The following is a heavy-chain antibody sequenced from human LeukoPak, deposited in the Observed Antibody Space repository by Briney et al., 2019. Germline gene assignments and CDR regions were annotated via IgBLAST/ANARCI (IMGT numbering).Heavy chain of an antibody. D-gene: IGHD6-6*01. V-gene: IGHV1-46*01. CDR3: ARGRRIAARRPNWFDP. CDR1: GYTFTSYY. Sequence: ASVKVSCKASGYTFTSYYMHWVRQAPGQGLEWMGIINPSGGSTSYAQKFQGRVTMTRDTSISTAYMELSRLRSDDTAVYYCARGRRIAARRPNWFDPWGQGTLVTVSS. CDR2: INPSGGST. J-gene: IGHJ5*02.